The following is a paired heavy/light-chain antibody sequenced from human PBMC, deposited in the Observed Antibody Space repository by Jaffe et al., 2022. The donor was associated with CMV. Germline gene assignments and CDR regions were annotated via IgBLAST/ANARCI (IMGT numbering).Heavy chain of an antibody. CDR1: GGSFSGYY. J-gene: IGHJ4*02. Sequence: QVQLQQWGAGLLKPSETLSLTCTVFGGSFSGYYWIWIRQPPGKGLEWIGEINHSGSTNYNPSLKSRVTMSVDTSKNQFSLKLSSVTAADTAVYYCARGLGYCSGGSCTPGGYWGQGTLVTVSS. CDR2: INHSGST. V-gene: IGHV4-34*01. D-gene: IGHD2-15*01. CDR3: ARGLGYCSGGSCTPGGY.
Light chain of an antibody. V-gene: IGLV1-51*01. CDR1: SSNIGNSY. CDR2: DNN. J-gene: IGLJ2*01. CDR3: GTWDSSLTSVV. Sequence: QSVLTQPPSVSAAPGQKVTISCSGSSSNIGNSYVSWYQLLPGTTPKLLIYDNNKRPSVIPDRFSGSKSGTSATLGITGLQTGDEADYYCGTWDSSLTSVVFGGGTKLTVL.